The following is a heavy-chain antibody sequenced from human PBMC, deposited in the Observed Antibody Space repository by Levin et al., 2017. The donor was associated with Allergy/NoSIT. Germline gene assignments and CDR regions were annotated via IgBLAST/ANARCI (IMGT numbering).Heavy chain of an antibody. CDR1: GGSISSYY. D-gene: IGHD3-22*01. V-gene: IGHV4-59*08. Sequence: PSETLSLTCTVSGGSISSYYWSWIRQPPGKGLEWIGYIYYSGSTNYNPSLKSRVTISVDTSKNQFSLKLSSVTAADTAVYYCARLPPYDSSGQGPRDAFDIWGQGTMVTVSS. CDR3: ARLPPYDSSGQGPRDAFDI. J-gene: IGHJ3*02. CDR2: IYYSGST.